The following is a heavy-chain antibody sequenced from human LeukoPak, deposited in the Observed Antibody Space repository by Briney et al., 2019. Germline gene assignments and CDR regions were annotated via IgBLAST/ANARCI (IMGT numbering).Heavy chain of an antibody. CDR3: ARGPRVGAKGY. J-gene: IGHJ4*02. V-gene: IGHV3-30*04. D-gene: IGHD1-26*01. Sequence: GGSLRLSCAASGFTFSSYAMHWVRQAPGKGLEWEAVISYDGSNKYYADSVKGRFTISRDNSKNTLYLQMNSLRAEDTAVYYCARGPRVGAKGYWGQGTLVTVSS. CDR1: GFTFSSYA. CDR2: ISYDGSNK.